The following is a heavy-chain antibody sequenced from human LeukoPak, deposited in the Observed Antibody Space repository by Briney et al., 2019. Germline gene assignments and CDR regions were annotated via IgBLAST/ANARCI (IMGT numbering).Heavy chain of an antibody. V-gene: IGHV3-23*01. Sequence: GGSLRLSCAASGFTFSSNAMSWVRQAPGKGLEWVSAISISGGSTYYADSVKGRFTISRDNSENTVYLQMNSLRVEDTAVYYCAKGGYCSSTSCYGYFDTWGQGTLVTVSS. CDR3: AKGGYCSSTSCYGYFDT. D-gene: IGHD2-2*01. CDR1: GFTFSSNA. CDR2: ISISGGST. J-gene: IGHJ4*02.